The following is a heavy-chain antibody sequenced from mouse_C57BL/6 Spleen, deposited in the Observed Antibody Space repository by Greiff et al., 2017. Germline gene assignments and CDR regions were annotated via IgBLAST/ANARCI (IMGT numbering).Heavy chain of an antibody. CDR1: GFTFSDYY. CDR3: ARQGDYDGYCDALDY. Sequence: EVMLVESGGGLVQPGGSLKLSCAASGFTFSDYYMYWVRQTPEKRLEWVAYISNGGGSTYYPDTVKGRFTISRDNAKNTLYLQMSRLNSEDTAMYYCARQGDYDGYCDALDYWGQGTSVTVSS. J-gene: IGHJ4*01. CDR2: ISNGGGST. D-gene: IGHD2-3*01. V-gene: IGHV5-12*01.